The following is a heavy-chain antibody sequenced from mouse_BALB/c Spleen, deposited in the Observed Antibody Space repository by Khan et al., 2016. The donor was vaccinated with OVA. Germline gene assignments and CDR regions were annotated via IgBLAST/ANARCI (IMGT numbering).Heavy chain of an antibody. CDR1: GYSITSDYA. CDR2: ISYSGNT. V-gene: IGHV3-2*02. CDR3: ARVYGGDFDY. J-gene: IGHJ2*01. Sequence: EVQLQESGPGLVKPSQSLSLTCTVTGYSITSDYAWNWIRQFPGNKLEWMGYISYSGNTKYNLYLKSRISITRDTSKNQFFLQLNSVTIEDTATYYCARVYGGDFDYWGQGTTLTVSS. D-gene: IGHD1-1*01.